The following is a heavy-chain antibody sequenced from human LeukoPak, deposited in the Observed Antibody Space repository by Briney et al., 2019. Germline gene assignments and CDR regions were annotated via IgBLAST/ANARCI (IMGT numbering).Heavy chain of an antibody. CDR2: ISGGGGTT. J-gene: IGHJ4*02. Sequence: QPGGSLRLSCATSGFNFSNYAMTWVRQAPGKGLEWVSSISGGGGTTYYGDSVKGRVTVSRDSSNNTLHLQMNSLRLEDTAVYYCARGTVWLYPRILIDWGQGVLVTVSS. V-gene: IGHV3-23*01. CDR1: GFNFSNYA. CDR3: ARGTVWLYPRILID. D-gene: IGHD3-9*01.